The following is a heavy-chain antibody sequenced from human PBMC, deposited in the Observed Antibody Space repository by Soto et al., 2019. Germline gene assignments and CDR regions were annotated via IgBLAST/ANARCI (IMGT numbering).Heavy chain of an antibody. CDR1: GFTFTILW. CDR3: ARDPEGGYSFSH. J-gene: IGHJ4*02. V-gene: IGHV3-7*01. Sequence: GGSLRLSCAASGFTFTILWIYWVRQAPGKGLEWVANIKQDGSVKSYVDAVKGRFTISRDNAKNSLYLQMNSVRAEDMAFYYRARDPEGGYSFSHWGQGTLVTVSS. D-gene: IGHD1-26*01. CDR2: IKQDGSVK.